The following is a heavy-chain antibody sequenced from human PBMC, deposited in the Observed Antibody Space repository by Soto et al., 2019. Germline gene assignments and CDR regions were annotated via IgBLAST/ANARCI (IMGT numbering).Heavy chain of an antibody. V-gene: IGHV6-1*01. CDR2: TYYGSKWYN. CDR3: ARVFRYCSSTSCYFSYYYYYGMDV. J-gene: IGHJ6*02. Sequence: SQTLSLTCAISGDSVSSNSAAWNWIRQSPSRGLEWLGRTYYGSKWYNDYAVSVKSRITINPDTSKNQFSLQLNSVTPEDTAVYYCARVFRYCSSTSCYFSYYYYYGMDVWGQGTTVTVSS. CDR1: GDSVSSNSAA. D-gene: IGHD2-2*01.